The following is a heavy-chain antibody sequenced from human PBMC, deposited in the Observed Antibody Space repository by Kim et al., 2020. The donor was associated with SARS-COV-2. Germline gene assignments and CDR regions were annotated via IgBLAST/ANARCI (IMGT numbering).Heavy chain of an antibody. J-gene: IGHJ4*02. V-gene: IGHV3-23*01. Sequence: SVKGWFTISRDNHKNSLYLQMNSLRADDPAIYYCAKDLSAPGGDTNGYFAYWGQGTLVTVSS. CDR3: AKDLSAPGGDTNGYFAY. D-gene: IGHD2-21*02.